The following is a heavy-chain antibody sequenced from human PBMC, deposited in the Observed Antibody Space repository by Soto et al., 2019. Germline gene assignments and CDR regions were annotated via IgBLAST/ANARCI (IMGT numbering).Heavy chain of an antibody. D-gene: IGHD3-16*01. CDR2: IWSDGSRG. V-gene: IGHV3-33*01. CDR1: RLTFSAHD. Sequence: QVQLVESGGGVVQPGTSLRLSCAASRLTFSAHDMRWVRQAPGKGLEWVALIWSDGSRGFYADSVKGRFTISRDNFKNTLYLQMNSLGAEDTAVYYCAGEPKGGAYDMDVWGQGTTVTVSS. J-gene: IGHJ6*02. CDR3: AGEPKGGAYDMDV.